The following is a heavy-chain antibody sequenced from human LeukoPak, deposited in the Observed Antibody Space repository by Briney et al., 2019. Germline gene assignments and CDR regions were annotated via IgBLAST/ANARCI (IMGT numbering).Heavy chain of an antibody. Sequence: SETLSLTCTASGGSITNYYWSWIRQPPGKGLEWIGYIYYTGSTNYNPSLRSRVTISVDTSKNQLSLKLTSVTPADTAVYYCARKAAAGIPPLYNWFDPWGQGTLVTVSA. V-gene: IGHV4-59*01. D-gene: IGHD6-13*01. CDR1: GGSITNYY. CDR3: ARKAAAGIPPLYNWFDP. CDR2: IYYTGST. J-gene: IGHJ5*02.